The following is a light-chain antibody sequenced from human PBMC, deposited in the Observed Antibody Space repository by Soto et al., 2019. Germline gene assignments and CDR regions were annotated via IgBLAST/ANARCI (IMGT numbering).Light chain of an antibody. CDR2: EVS. V-gene: IGLV2-14*01. J-gene: IGLJ2*01. CDR3: SSYSTATKGVL. CDR1: SSDVGGYIY. Sequence: QSALTQPASVSGSPGQSITISCTGTSSDVGGYIYVSWFQHHPGKAPKLMIYEVSNRPSGVSNRFSDSRSDNTASLTISGLQTEDEAIYYCSSYSTATKGVLFGGGTKLTVL.